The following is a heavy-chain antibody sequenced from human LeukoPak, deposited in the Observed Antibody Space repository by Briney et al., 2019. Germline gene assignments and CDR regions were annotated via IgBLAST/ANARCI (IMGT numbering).Heavy chain of an antibody. J-gene: IGHJ4*02. V-gene: IGHV3-15*01. CDR2: IKSKTDGGTT. CDR1: GFTFSNGW. Sequence: GGSLRLSCATSGFTFSNGWMSWARQAPGKGLEWVGRIKSKTDGGTTEYAAPVKGRFTISRDDSKNTVYLQMNSLKIDDTAVYYCTTVPPWVTTGYFNYWGQGTLVTVSS. CDR3: TTVPPWVTTGYFNY. D-gene: IGHD4-17*01.